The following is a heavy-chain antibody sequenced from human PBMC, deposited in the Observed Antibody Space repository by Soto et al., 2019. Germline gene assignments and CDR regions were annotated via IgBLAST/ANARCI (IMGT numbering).Heavy chain of an antibody. CDR3: ARDYPTDPEYYYDSSCYSGRSYYYYGMDV. J-gene: IGHJ6*02. CDR1: GFTFSSYG. Sequence: QVQLVESGGGVVQPGRSLRLSCAASGFTFSSYGMHWVRQAPGKGLEWVAVIWYDGINKYYADSVKGRFTISRDNSKNTLYLQRNSLIAEDTGGYYCARDYPTDPEYYYDSSCYSGRSYYYYGMDVWGQGTTVTVSS. D-gene: IGHD3-22*01. CDR2: IWYDGINK. V-gene: IGHV3-33*01.